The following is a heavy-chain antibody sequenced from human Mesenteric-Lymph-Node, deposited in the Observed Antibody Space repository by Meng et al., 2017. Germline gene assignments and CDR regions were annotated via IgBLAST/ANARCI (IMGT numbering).Heavy chain of an antibody. CDR1: GFTFDNYW. Sequence: GESLKISCEASGFTFDNYWMSWVRQAPGKGLEWVSYISSSGSTKYYADSVKGRFTISRDNVKNSLYLQMNSPRDEDTAVYYCARGTGESAFDMWGQGTVVTVSS. CDR3: ARGTGESAFDM. V-gene: IGHV3-11*01. CDR2: ISSSGSTK. J-gene: IGHJ3*02. D-gene: IGHD7-27*01.